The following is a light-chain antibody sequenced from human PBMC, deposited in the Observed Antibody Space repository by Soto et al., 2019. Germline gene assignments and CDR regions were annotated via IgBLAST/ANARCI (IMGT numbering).Light chain of an antibody. CDR3: ASFSSSNVLV. V-gene: IGLV2-8*01. CDR1: SSDVGTDNY. Sequence: QSALTQPPSASGSPGQSVTISCTGTSSDVGTDNYVSWYQHYSGKAPKLMIYDVNKRPSGVPDRFSGSKSGNTASLTVSGLQAEDEGDYYCASFSSSNVLVLGGGTKLTV. J-gene: IGLJ2*01. CDR2: DVN.